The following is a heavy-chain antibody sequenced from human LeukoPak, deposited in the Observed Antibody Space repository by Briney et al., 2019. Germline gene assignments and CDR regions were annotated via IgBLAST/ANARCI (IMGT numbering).Heavy chain of an antibody. CDR1: GFTFSSYG. D-gene: IGHD1-26*01. CDR2: LTGSGDNT. Sequence: PGGSLRLSCAASGFTFSSYGMSWVRQAPGKGLEWVSSLTGSGDNTYYADSVKGRFTISRDNSKNTLYLQMNSLRTEDTAVYYCAKAHFGVGATPYFDSWGQGTLVTVSS. CDR3: AKAHFGVGATPYFDS. V-gene: IGHV3-23*01. J-gene: IGHJ4*02.